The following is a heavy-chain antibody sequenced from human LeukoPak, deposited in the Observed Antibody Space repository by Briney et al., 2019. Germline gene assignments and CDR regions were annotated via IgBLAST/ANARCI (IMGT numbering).Heavy chain of an antibody. CDR2: IIPIFGTA. CDR3: ARDNRPDYSNYGSWFDP. V-gene: IGHV1-69*01. CDR1: GGTFSSYA. D-gene: IGHD4-11*01. Sequence: ASVKVSCKASGGTFSSYAISWVRQAPGQGLEWMGGIIPIFGTANYAQKFQGRVTITADESTSTAYIELSSLRSEDTAVYYCARDNRPDYSNYGSWFDPWGQGTLVTVSS. J-gene: IGHJ5*02.